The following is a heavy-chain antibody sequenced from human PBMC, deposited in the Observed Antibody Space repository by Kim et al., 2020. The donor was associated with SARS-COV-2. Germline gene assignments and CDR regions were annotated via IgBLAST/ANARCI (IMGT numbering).Heavy chain of an antibody. J-gene: IGHJ3*02. Sequence: SETLSLTCAVYGGSFSGYYWSWIRQPPGKGLEWIGEINHSGSTNYNPPLKSRITISVDTSKNQFSLKLSSVTAADTAEYYCARGPIYGSGHTHGAFDIWGQGTMVTVSS. V-gene: IGHV4-34*01. CDR1: GGSFSGYY. CDR2: INHSGST. CDR3: ARGPIYGSGHTHGAFDI. D-gene: IGHD3-10*01.